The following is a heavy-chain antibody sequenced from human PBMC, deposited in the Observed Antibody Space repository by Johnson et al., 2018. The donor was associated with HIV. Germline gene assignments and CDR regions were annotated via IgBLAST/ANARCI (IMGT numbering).Heavy chain of an antibody. V-gene: IGHV3-20*01. J-gene: IGHJ1*01. Sequence: VQLVESGGGVVRPGGSLRLSCAASGFPFDDYGMSWVRQAPGKGLEWVSGINWNGGSTGYADSVKGRFTISRDNAKNSLYLQMNVLLCKRARFSSIAAGFCPASSVLELGDNVRGLLGLRWAMWG. D-gene: IGHD6-13*01. CDR1: GFPFDDYG. CDR2: INWNGGST. CDR3: AAGFCPASSVLELGDNVRGLLGLRWAM.